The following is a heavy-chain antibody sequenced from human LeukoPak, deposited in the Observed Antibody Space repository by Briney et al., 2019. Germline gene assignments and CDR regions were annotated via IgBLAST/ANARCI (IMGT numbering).Heavy chain of an antibody. V-gene: IGHV3-66*02. J-gene: IGHJ3*02. CDR2: IYSGGST. Sequence: AGGSLRLSCAASGFTVSSNYMSWVRQAPGKGLEWVSVIYSGGSTYYADSVKGRFTISRDNSKNTLYLQMNSLRAEDTAVYYCARAPWGGAFDIWGQGTMVTVSS. D-gene: IGHD3-16*01. CDR1: GFTVSSNY. CDR3: ARAPWGGAFDI.